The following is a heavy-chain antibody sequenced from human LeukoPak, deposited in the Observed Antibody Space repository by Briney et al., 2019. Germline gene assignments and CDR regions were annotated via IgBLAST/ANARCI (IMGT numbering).Heavy chain of an antibody. CDR1: GGSFSGYY. V-gene: IGHV4-34*01. J-gene: IGHJ4*02. D-gene: IGHD6-19*01. CDR2: INHSGST. CDR3: AGEAVAGLYYLDY. Sequence: SETLSLTCAVYGGSFSGYYWSWIRQPPGKGLEWIGEINHSGSTNYNPSLKSRVTISVDTSKNQFSLKLSSVSAADTAVYYCAGEAVAGLYYLDYWGQGTLVTVSS.